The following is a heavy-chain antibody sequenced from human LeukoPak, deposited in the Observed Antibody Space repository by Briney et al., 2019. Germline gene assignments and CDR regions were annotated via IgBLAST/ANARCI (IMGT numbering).Heavy chain of an antibody. CDR1: GYSISSGYY. Sequence: PSETLSLTCTVSGYSISSGYYWGWIRQPPGKGLEWIGSIYYSGSTNYNPSLKSRVTISVDTSKNQLSLKLSSVTAADTAVYYCARGRRQGRITMVRGVPSLYYFDYWGQGTLVTVSS. CDR3: ARGRRQGRITMVRGVPSLYYFDY. J-gene: IGHJ4*02. CDR2: IYYSGST. V-gene: IGHV4-38-2*02. D-gene: IGHD3-10*01.